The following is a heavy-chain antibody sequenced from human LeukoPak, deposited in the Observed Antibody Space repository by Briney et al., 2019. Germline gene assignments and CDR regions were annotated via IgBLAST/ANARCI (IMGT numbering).Heavy chain of an antibody. CDR1: GGTFSSYA. CDR3: AGGPEGYCSSTSCYPTDY. J-gene: IGHJ4*02. D-gene: IGHD2-2*01. CDR2: IIPIFGTA. Sequence: GASVKVSCKASGGTFSSYAISWVRQAPGQGLEWMGGIIPIFGTANYAQKFQGRVTITADESTSTAYMELSSLRSEDTAVYYCAGGPEGYCSSTSCYPTDYWGQGTLVTVSS. V-gene: IGHV1-69*13.